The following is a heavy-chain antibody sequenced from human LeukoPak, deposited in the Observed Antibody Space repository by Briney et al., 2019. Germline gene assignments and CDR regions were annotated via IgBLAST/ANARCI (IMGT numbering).Heavy chain of an antibody. Sequence: QPGGSLRLSCAASGFTFSSYEMNWVRQAPGKGLEWVSYISSSGSTIYYADSVKGRFTISRDNAENSLYLQMNSLRAEDTAVYYCAREDTAMGPFDYWGQGTLVTVSS. J-gene: IGHJ4*02. V-gene: IGHV3-48*03. D-gene: IGHD5-18*01. CDR3: AREDTAMGPFDY. CDR2: ISSSGSTI. CDR1: GFTFSSYE.